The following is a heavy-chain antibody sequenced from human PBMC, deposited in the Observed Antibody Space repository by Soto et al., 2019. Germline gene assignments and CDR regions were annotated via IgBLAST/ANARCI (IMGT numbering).Heavy chain of an antibody. CDR1: GFTFSSYG. CDR3: ARDLRVDLMTTVTTSAFDI. CDR2: IWYDGSNK. Sequence: QVQLVESGGGVVQPGRSLRLSCAASGFTFSSYGMHWVRQAPGKGLEWVAVIWYDGSNKYYADSVKGRFTISRDNSKNTLYLQMNSLRAEDTAVYYCARDLRVDLMTTVTTSAFDIWGQGTMVTVSS. D-gene: IGHD4-17*01. J-gene: IGHJ3*02. V-gene: IGHV3-33*01.